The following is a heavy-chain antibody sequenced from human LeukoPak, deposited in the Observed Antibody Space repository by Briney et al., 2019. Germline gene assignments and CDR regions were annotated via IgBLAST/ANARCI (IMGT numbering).Heavy chain of an antibody. Sequence: SETLSLTCTVSGGSIRRYYWSWIRQPAGKGLESIGHIYSRGTTNYNPSLKSRVTMPVEMSTDQISLRLTSVTAADTAIYYCAGDGYTASFYSLDYWGQGTLVTVPS. V-gene: IGHV4-4*07. CDR1: GGSIRRYY. CDR3: AGDGYTASFYSLDY. D-gene: IGHD2-21*01. CDR2: IYSRGTT. J-gene: IGHJ4*02.